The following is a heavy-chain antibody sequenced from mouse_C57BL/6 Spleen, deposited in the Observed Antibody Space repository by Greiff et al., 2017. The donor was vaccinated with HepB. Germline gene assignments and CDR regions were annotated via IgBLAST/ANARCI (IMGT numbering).Heavy chain of an antibody. Sequence: VQLQQSGAELARPGASVKMSCKASGYTFTSYTMHWVKQRPGPGLEWIGYINPSSGYTKYNQKFKDKATLTADKSSSTAYMQLSSLTSEDSAVYYCARSGDYDGWYFDVWGTGTTVTVSS. J-gene: IGHJ1*03. V-gene: IGHV1-4*01. CDR3: ARSGDYDGWYFDV. D-gene: IGHD2-4*01. CDR2: INPSSGYT. CDR1: GYTFTSYT.